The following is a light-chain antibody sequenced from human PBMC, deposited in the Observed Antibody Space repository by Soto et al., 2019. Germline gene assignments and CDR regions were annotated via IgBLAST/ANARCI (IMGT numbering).Light chain of an antibody. V-gene: IGLV1-40*01. CDR1: SSNIGGNT. Sequence: QSALAQPPSASGTPGQRVTISCSGSSSNIGGNTVNWYQQLPGTAPRLLIFGNSNRPSGVPDRFSGSKSGPSTFLAITGLQAEDEADYYCQSYDNSLSGSGVFGTGTKVTVL. CDR3: QSYDNSLSGSGV. J-gene: IGLJ1*01. CDR2: GNS.